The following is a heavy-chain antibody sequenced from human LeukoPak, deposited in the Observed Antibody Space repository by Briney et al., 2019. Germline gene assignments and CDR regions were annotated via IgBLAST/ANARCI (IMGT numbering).Heavy chain of an antibody. CDR2: ISNSGST. CDR3: ARGPEDQSDSSSLPFDY. V-gene: IGHV4-34*01. Sequence: SETLSLTCAVSGVSFSGYYWSWIRQPPGKGLEWIGEISNSGSTNYNPAPKSRVTISVATSKNQFSLKLSSVTAADTAVYYCARGPEDQSDSSSLPFDYWGQGTLVTVSS. J-gene: IGHJ4*02. D-gene: IGHD6-6*01. CDR1: GVSFSGYY.